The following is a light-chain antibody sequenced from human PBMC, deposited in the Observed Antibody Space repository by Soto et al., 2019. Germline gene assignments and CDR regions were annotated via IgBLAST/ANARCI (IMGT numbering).Light chain of an antibody. CDR2: GNS. Sequence: QSVLTQPPSVSGAPGQRVTISCTGSSSNIGAGYDVHWYQQLPGTAPKLLINGNSNRPSGVPDRFSGSKSGTSASLAITGLQAEDEADYYCQSSDSSLIEVFGTGTKLTVL. CDR1: SSNIGAGYD. CDR3: QSSDSSLIEV. V-gene: IGLV1-40*01. J-gene: IGLJ1*01.